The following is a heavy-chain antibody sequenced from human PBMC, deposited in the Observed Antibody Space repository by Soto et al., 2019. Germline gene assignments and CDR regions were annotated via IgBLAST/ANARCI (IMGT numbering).Heavy chain of an antibody. CDR1: GFTFSSYA. D-gene: IGHD4-17*01. CDR2: ISRSGSTT. Sequence: GSLRLSGAASGFTFSSYAMSWVRQAPGKGLEWVSYISRSGSTTYYADSVKGRFTISRDNAKNSLYLQMNSLRAEDTAVYYCARVGDYGDFYWGQGTLVTVSS. CDR3: ARVGDYGDFY. J-gene: IGHJ4*02. V-gene: IGHV3-48*04.